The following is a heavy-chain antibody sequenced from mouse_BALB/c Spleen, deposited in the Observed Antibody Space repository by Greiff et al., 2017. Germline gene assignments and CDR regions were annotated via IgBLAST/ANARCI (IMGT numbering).Heavy chain of an antibody. D-gene: IGHD2-3*01. V-gene: IGHV1S41*01. CDR3: ARRDGPYYYAMDY. CDR1: GYTFTSYW. CDR2: IAPGSGST. J-gene: IGHJ4*01. Sequence: DLVKPGASVKLSYKASGYTFTSYWINWIKQRPGQGLEWIGRIAPGSGSTYYNEMFKGKATLTVDTSSSTAYIQLSSLSSEDSAVYFCARRDGPYYYAMDYWGQGTSVTVSS.